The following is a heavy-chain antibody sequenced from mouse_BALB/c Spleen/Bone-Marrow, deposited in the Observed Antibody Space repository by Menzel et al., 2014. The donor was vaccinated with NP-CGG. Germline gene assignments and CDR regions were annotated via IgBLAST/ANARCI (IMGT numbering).Heavy chain of an antibody. J-gene: IGHJ2*01. D-gene: IGHD2-10*02. CDR2: IYPGDGET. CDR3: ARKYGDY. V-gene: IGHV1-80*01. CDR1: GYPFSSYW. Sequence: VQRVESGAELVRPGSSVKISCKAPGYPFSSYWMNWVKQRPGQGLEWIGQIYPGDGETNYNGKFKGNATLTADKSSSTAYMQLISLTSEDSAVYFCARKYGDYWGQGTTLTVSS.